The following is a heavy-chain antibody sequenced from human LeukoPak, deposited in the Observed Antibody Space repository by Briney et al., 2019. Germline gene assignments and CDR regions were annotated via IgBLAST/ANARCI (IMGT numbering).Heavy chain of an antibody. Sequence: SETLSLTCTVSGGSISSSSYYWGWIRQPPGKGLEWIGSIYYSGSTYYNPSLKSRVTISVDTSKNQFSLKLSSVTAADTAVYYCARDPGRGYDFWSGYSIDYYFDYWGQGTLVTVSS. CDR3: ARDPGRGYDFWSGYSIDYYFDY. J-gene: IGHJ4*02. CDR2: IYYSGST. CDR1: GGSISSSSYY. V-gene: IGHV4-39*07. D-gene: IGHD3-3*01.